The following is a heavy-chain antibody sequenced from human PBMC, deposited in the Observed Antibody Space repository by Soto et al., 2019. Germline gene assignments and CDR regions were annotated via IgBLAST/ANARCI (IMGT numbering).Heavy chain of an antibody. CDR3: TRDRGVAWTSSRSLMDD. D-gene: IGHD6-13*01. V-gene: IGHV3-23*01. Sequence: EVQLLESGGDLVQPGGSLRLSCAASGFTFNTYAMTWVRQAPGKGLEWVSTIGGSGGTTYYADSVKGRFTISRDNSKNTLCPQMNSMRVEDTAVSYCTRDRGVAWTSSRSLMDDWGQGAMATVSS. CDR2: IGGSGGTT. CDR1: GFTFNTYA. J-gene: IGHJ4*02.